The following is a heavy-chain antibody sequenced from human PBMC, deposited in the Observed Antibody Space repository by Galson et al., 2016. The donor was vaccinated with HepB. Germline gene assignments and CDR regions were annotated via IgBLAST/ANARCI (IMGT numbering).Heavy chain of an antibody. V-gene: IGHV3-13*01. CDR3: ARGKSLLTMPWNYGLDV. CDR1: GFTFSIHD. CDR2: IETAGDT. J-gene: IGHJ6*04. D-gene: IGHD4/OR15-4a*01. Sequence: SLRLSCAASGFTFSIHDMHWVRQAPGKGLEWVSAIETAGDTYYADSVKGRFTISRENAKNSLYLQMNSLRAGGTAGYYCARGKSLLTMPWNYGLDVWGKGTTVSVSS.